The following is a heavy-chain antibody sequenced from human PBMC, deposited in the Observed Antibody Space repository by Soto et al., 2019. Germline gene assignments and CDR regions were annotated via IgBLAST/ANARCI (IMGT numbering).Heavy chain of an antibody. Sequence: GASVKVSCKASGGTFSSYAISWVRQAPGQGLEWMGGIIPIFGTANYAQKFQGRVTITADKSTSTAYMELSSLRSEDTAVYYCARGPIAAIPSPLWGMDVWGQGTTVTVSS. CDR3: ARGPIAAIPSPLWGMDV. J-gene: IGHJ6*02. CDR2: IIPIFGTA. CDR1: GGTFSSYA. D-gene: IGHD6-25*01. V-gene: IGHV1-69*06.